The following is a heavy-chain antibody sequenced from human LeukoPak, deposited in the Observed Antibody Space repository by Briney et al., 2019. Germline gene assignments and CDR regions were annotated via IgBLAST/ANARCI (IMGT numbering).Heavy chain of an antibody. CDR3: ARDPGTEGSLLYYYYGMDV. V-gene: IGHV1-2*02. CDR1: GYTFTGYY. Sequence: ASVKVSCKASGYTFTGYYMHWVRQAPGQGLEWMGWINPNSGGTNYAQKFQGRVTMTRDTSISTAYMELSRLRSDDTAVYYCARDPGTEGSLLYYYYGMDVWGQGTTVTVSS. CDR2: INPNSGGT. J-gene: IGHJ6*02.